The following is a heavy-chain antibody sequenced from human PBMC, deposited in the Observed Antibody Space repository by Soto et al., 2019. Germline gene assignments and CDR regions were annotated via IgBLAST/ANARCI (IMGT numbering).Heavy chain of an antibody. D-gene: IGHD2-15*01. CDR3: AHSPCSGGTCYLFDS. V-gene: IGHV2-5*02. CDR1: GFSLSTSGVG. Sequence: QITLRESGPTLVKPTQTLTLTCTISGFSLSTSGVGVGWIRQPPGKSLEWLALIYWDDVQRYSPSLKTRLTITKDTSRSQVVLTITNMDPVDTATYYCAHSPCSGGTCYLFDSWGQGTLVTVSS. CDR2: IYWDDVQ. J-gene: IGHJ4*02.